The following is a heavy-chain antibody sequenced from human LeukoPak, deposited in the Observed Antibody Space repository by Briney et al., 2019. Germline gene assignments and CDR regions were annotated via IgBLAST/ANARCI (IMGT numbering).Heavy chain of an antibody. CDR2: IIPIFGTA. CDR3: ARRMGYCSGGSCYLNYYYYGMDV. Sequence: ASVKVSCKASGGTFSSYAISWVRQAPGQGLEWMGGIIPIFGTANYAQKSQGRVTITADKSTSTAYMELSSLRSEDTAVYYCARRMGYCSGGSCYLNYYYYGMDVWGKGTTVTVSS. D-gene: IGHD2-15*01. J-gene: IGHJ6*04. CDR1: GGTFSSYA. V-gene: IGHV1-69*06.